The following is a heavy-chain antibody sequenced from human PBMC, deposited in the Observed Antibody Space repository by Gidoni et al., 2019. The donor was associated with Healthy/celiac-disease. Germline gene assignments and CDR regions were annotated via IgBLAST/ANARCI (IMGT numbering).Heavy chain of an antibody. D-gene: IGHD3-10*01. Sequence: QVQLVESGGGVVQPGRSLRLSCAASGFTFSSYGMHWVRQAPGKGLEWVAVIWYDGSNKYYADSVKGRFTISRDNSKNTLYLQMNSLRAEDTAVYYCARAKDYYGSGSYPDYWGQGTLVTVSS. CDR2: IWYDGSNK. CDR1: GFTFSSYG. J-gene: IGHJ4*02. V-gene: IGHV3-33*01. CDR3: ARAKDYYGSGSYPDY.